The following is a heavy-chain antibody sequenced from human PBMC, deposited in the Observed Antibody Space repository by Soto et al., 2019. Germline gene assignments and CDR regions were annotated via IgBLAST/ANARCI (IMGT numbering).Heavy chain of an antibody. Sequence: QVQLEQSGAEVKKPGSSVKVSCKASGGTFRNSAISWVRQAPGQGLEWMGGIMPIFRTPDYAQKFQCRVTTTADEATSTAYMELSGLRSDDTAVYFCARDNDRPQLGGNYYYILDVWGHGTTVTVSS. J-gene: IGHJ6*02. CDR3: ARDNDRPQLGGNYYYILDV. V-gene: IGHV1-69*12. CDR2: IMPIFRTP. D-gene: IGHD1-1*01. CDR1: GGTFRNSA.